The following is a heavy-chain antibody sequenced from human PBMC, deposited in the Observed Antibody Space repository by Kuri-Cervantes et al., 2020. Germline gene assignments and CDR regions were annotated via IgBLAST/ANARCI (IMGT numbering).Heavy chain of an antibody. V-gene: IGHV4-4*07. CDR1: GGSISSYY. D-gene: IGHD3-16*01. CDR3: AREMTFGEPPDY. J-gene: IGHJ4*02. CDR2: IYTSGSS. Sequence: GSLRLSCTVSGGSISSYYWSWIRQPAGKGLEWIGRIYTSGSSNYNPSLKSRVTMSVDTSKNQFSLKLSSVTAADTAVYYCAREMTFGEPPDYWGQGTLVTVSS.